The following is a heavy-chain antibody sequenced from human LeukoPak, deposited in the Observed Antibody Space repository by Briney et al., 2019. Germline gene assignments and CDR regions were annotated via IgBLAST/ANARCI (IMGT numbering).Heavy chain of an antibody. V-gene: IGHV3-21*01. J-gene: IGHJ4*02. Sequence: PGGSQRLSCAASGFTFSSYSINWVRQAPGKGLEWVSSISTSSTYINYADSVKGRFTISRDNAKNSLYLQMNSLRAEDTAVYYCAREAAVRYFDWSGNDYWGQGTLVSVS. CDR2: ISTSSTYI. D-gene: IGHD3-9*01. CDR3: AREAAVRYFDWSGNDY. CDR1: GFTFSSYS.